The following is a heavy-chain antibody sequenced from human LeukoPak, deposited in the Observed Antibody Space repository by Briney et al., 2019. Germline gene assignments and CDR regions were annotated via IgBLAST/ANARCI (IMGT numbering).Heavy chain of an antibody. V-gene: IGHV1-69*01. J-gene: IGHJ4*02. Sequence: GSSVKVSCKASGGTFISYAISWVRQAPGQGLEWLGGIIPIFGTANYAQKFQGRVTITADESTSTAYMELSSLRSEDTAVYYCARPSPEFLRLGELSFDYWGQGTLVTVSS. CDR3: ARPSPEFLRLGELSFDY. CDR1: GGTFISYA. CDR2: IIPIFGTA. D-gene: IGHD3-16*02.